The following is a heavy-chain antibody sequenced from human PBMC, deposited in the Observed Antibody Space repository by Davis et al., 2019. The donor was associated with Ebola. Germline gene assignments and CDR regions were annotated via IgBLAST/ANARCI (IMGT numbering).Heavy chain of an antibody. J-gene: IGHJ4*02. CDR3: VKDSLKWELLVLGW. CDR2: ISSNGGST. CDR1: GFTFSSYA. D-gene: IGHD1-26*01. Sequence: GESLKISCAASGFTFSSYAMSWVRQAPGKGLEWVSAISSNGGSTYYADSVKGRFTISRDNSKNTLYLQMSSLRAEDTAVYYCVKDSLKWELLVLGWWGQGTLVTVSS. V-gene: IGHV3-64D*08.